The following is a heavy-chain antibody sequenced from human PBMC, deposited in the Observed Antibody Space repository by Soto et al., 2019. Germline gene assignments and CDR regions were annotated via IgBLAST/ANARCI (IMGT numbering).Heavy chain of an antibody. CDR1: GFTFISYS. J-gene: IGHJ4*02. CDR2: ISRSSNTI. CDR3: ARDVGYYYDSSGYYRFDY. Sequence: EVQLVESGGGLVQPGGSLRLSCAASGFTFISYSMNWVRQAPGKGLGWVSYISRSSNTIYYTDSVKGRFTISRDNAKNSLYLQMNSLRDEDTAVYYCARDVGYYYDSSGYYRFDYWGQGTLVTVSS. D-gene: IGHD3-22*01. V-gene: IGHV3-48*02.